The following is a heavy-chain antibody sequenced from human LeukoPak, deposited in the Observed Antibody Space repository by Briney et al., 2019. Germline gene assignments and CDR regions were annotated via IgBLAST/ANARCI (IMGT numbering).Heavy chain of an antibody. Sequence: PSETLSLTCAVSGDSITSGGYSWTWIRQAPGQGLEWIGHVYHSGGTDYNSSLKSRVTISVDTSKNQFSLKLSSVTAADTAVYYCARGGYYGSGNDFRFDPWGQGTLVTVSS. V-gene: IGHV4-30-2*01. D-gene: IGHD3-10*01. J-gene: IGHJ5*02. CDR1: GDSITSGGYS. CDR3: ARGGYYGSGNDFRFDP. CDR2: VYHSGGT.